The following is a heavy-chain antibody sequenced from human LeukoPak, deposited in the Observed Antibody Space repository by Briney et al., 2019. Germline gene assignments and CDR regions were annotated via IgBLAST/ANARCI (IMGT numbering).Heavy chain of an antibody. D-gene: IGHD3-10*01. V-gene: IGHV1-46*01. CDR3: AKDTVGTMVRALDY. CDR1: GCTFTAYY. CDR2: INPSGGST. J-gene: IGHJ4*02. Sequence: ASVKVSCKPSGCTFTAYYMHWVRQAPGQGLEWMGIINPSGGSTSYAQKFQGRVTMTRDTSTSTVYMELSSLRSEDTAVYYCAKDTVGTMVRALDYWGQGTLVTVSS.